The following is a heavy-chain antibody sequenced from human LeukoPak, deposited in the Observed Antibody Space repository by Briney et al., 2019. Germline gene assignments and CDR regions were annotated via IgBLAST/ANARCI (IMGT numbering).Heavy chain of an antibody. Sequence: GGSLRLSCAASGFTFSSYSMNWVRQAPGKGLEWVSYISSSSSTIYYADSVKGRFTISRDNAKNSLYLQMNSLRAEDTAVYYCAKDHGSSDWYYFDYWGQGTLVTVSS. CDR1: GFTFSSYS. CDR2: ISSSSSTI. CDR3: AKDHGSSDWYYFDY. J-gene: IGHJ4*02. V-gene: IGHV3-48*01. D-gene: IGHD6-13*01.